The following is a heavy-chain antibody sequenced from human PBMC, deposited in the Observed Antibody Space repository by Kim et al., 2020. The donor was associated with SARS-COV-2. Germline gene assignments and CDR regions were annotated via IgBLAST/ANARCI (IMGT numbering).Heavy chain of an antibody. V-gene: IGHV3-30*18. CDR2: ISYDGSNK. J-gene: IGHJ1*01. CDR3: AKGERREWLLRLEYFQH. D-gene: IGHD3-3*01. CDR1: GFTFSSYG. Sequence: GGSLRLSCAASGFTFSSYGMHWVRQAPGKGLEWVAVISYDGSNKCYADSVKGRFTISRDNSKNTLYLQMNSLRAEDTAVYYCAKGERREWLLRLEYFQH.